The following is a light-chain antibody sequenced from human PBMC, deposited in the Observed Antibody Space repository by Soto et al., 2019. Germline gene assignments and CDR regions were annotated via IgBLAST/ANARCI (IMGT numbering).Light chain of an antibody. J-gene: IGLJ2*01. V-gene: IGLV1-40*01. Sequence: QSVLTQTPSVSGAPGQRVTISCTGSSSDIGAGYDVNWYQQLPGTAPKLLIYDNNNRPSGVPDRFSGSKSGNTASLTISGLQAEDEADYYCSSYTSSSTEVFGGGTKLTVL. CDR1: SSDIGAGYD. CDR3: SSYTSSSTEV. CDR2: DNN.